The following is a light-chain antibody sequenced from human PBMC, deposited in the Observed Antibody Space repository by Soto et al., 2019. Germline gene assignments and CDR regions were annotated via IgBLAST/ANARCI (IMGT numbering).Light chain of an antibody. CDR1: QSVTSSY. Sequence: EIVLTQSPGTLYLSPGEKATLSCRASQSVTSSYLAWYQQKPGQAPRLLIHGASSRATGIPDRFSGSGSGTDFTLTISRLEPEDFAVYYCQQYGRSPPITFGQGTRLEIK. CDR2: GAS. V-gene: IGKV3-20*01. CDR3: QQYGRSPPIT. J-gene: IGKJ5*01.